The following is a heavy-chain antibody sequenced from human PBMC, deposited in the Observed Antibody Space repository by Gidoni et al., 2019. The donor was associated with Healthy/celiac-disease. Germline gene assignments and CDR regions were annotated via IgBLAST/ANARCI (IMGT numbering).Heavy chain of an antibody. V-gene: IGHV1-18*01. CDR2: ISAYNGNT. J-gene: IGHJ6*02. D-gene: IGHD6-13*01. Sequence: GESPGQGLKWMGWISAYNGNTNYAQKLQGRVTMTTDTSTSTAYMELRSLRSDDTAVYYCAREQQLVRGYYYYYGMDVWGQGTTVTVSS. CDR3: AREQQLVRGYYYYYGMDV.